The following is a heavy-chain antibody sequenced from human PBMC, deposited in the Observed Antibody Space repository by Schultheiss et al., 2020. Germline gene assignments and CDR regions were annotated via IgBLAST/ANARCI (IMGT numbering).Heavy chain of an antibody. CDR2: IYYSGST. J-gene: IGHJ3*02. CDR1: GGSISSGGYY. Sequence: SCTVSGGSISSGGYYWSWIRQHPGKGLEWIGYIYYSGSTYYNPSLKSRVTISVDTSKNQFSLKLSSVTAADTAVYYCARADGPKANDAFDIWGQGTMVTVSS. D-gene: IGHD5-24*01. V-gene: IGHV4-31*03. CDR3: ARADGPKANDAFDI.